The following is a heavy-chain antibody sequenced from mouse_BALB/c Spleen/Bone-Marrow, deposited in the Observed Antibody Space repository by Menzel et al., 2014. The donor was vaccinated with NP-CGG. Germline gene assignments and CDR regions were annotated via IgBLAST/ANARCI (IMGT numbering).Heavy chain of an antibody. Sequence: VQLQQSGPELVKPGASMKISCKASGYSFAGYTMNWVKQSHGKNLEWIGLINPYNGGPSYNQKFKGKATLTVDKSSSTAYMELLSLTSEDSAVYYCAREGYGSSYGSAYWGQGTLVTVSA. CDR2: INPYNGGP. CDR3: AREGYGSSYGSAY. V-gene: IGHV1-31*01. D-gene: IGHD1-1*01. J-gene: IGHJ3*01. CDR1: GYSFAGYT.